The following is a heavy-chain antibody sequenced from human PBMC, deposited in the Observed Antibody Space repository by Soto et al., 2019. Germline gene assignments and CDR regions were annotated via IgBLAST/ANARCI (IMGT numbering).Heavy chain of an antibody. J-gene: IGHJ4*02. V-gene: IGHV4-59*02. CDR3: ARGKFGELSPFNY. CDR2: IYYTGNT. CDR1: GGSVGSYY. D-gene: IGHD3-10*01. Sequence: SETLSLTCTISGGSVGSYYWSWIRQPPGKGLEWIGYIYYTGNTKYNPSLMSRVTISVDTSRSQFSLRLDSVTAADTAVYYCARGKFGELSPFNYWGQGALVTVSS.